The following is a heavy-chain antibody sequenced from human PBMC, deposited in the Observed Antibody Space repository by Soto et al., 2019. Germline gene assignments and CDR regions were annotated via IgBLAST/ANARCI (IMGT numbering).Heavy chain of an antibody. D-gene: IGHD2-21*01. Sequence: GASVKLSCKDSGYTFTGYYMHWVRLAPGQGLEWMGWINPNSGGTNYAQKFQGWVTMTRDTSISTACMELSRLRSDDTAVYYCARYSPVLTLLRIYYCSGLDVWGKGTTVTGS. CDR2: INPNSGGT. V-gene: IGHV1-2*04. J-gene: IGHJ6*04. CDR3: ARYSPVLTLLRIYYCSGLDV. CDR1: GYTFTGYY.